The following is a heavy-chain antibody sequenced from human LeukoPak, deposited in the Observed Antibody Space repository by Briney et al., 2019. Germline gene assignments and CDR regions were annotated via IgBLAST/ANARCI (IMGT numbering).Heavy chain of an antibody. V-gene: IGHV3-23*01. J-gene: IGHJ4*02. CDR3: AIRCGTNFDGGFDS. D-gene: IGHD1-1*01. CDR1: GFTFISCA. Sequence: GGSLRVSCAASGFTFISCAMSWVRQARGKGLERVSGISGSGFTPNYADSVKGRFTISRDNSKNTLYMQMNSLRAEDTAVYYCAIRCGTNFDGGFDSWGQGTLVTVSS. CDR2: ISGSGFTP.